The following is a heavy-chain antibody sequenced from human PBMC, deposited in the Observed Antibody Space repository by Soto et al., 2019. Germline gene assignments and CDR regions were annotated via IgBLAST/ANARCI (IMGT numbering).Heavy chain of an antibody. CDR3: AHRRALGYCSGVSCLTTNRDNNFFDP. CDR2: IYWDDDK. D-gene: IGHD2-15*01. Sequence: SGPTLVNPTQTLTLTCTFSGFSLSTSGVGVGWIRQPPGKALEWLALIYWDDDKRYSPSLKSRLTITKDTSKNQVVLTMTNMDPVDTATYYCAHRRALGYCSGVSCLTTNRDNNFFDPWGQGTLVTVSS. CDR1: GFSLSTSGVG. V-gene: IGHV2-5*02. J-gene: IGHJ5*02.